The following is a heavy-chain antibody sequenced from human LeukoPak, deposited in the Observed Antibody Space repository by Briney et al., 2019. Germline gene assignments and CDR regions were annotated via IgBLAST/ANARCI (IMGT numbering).Heavy chain of an antibody. CDR3: TTDEFIVVVPADHPRGVYNYMDV. D-gene: IGHD2-2*01. CDR2: IKSKTDGGTT. J-gene: IGHJ6*03. CDR1: GFTFSNAW. V-gene: IGHV3-15*01. Sequence: AGGSLRLSCAASGFTFSNAWMSWVRQAPGKGLEWVGRIKSKTDGGTTDYAAPVKGRFTISRDDSKNTLYPQMNSLKTEDTAVYYCTTDEFIVVVPADHPRGVYNYMDVWGKGTTVTVSS.